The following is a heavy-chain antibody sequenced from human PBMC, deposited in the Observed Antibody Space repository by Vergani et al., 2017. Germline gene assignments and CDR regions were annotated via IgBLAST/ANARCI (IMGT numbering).Heavy chain of an antibody. CDR2: INSDGSST. D-gene: IGHD6-13*01. J-gene: IGHJ6*02. V-gene: IGHV3-74*02. Sequence: EVQLLESGGGLVQPGGSLRLSCAASGFTFSSYWMHCVRQAPGKGLVWVSRINSDGSSTSYADSVKGRFTISRDNAKNTLYLQMNSLRAEDTAVYYCASIAAAGNYYYYGMDVWGQGTTVTVSS. CDR1: GFTFSSYW. CDR3: ASIAAAGNYYYYGMDV.